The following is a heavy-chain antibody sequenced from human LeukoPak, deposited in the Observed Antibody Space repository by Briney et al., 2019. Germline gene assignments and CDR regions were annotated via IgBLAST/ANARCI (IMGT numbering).Heavy chain of an antibody. CDR3: ARDSAAAGTPYGMDV. J-gene: IGHJ6*04. V-gene: IGHV1-18*04. CDR1: GYTFTSYG. D-gene: IGHD6-13*01. Sequence: ASVKVSCKASGYTFTSYGISWVRQAPGQGLEWMGWISAYNGNTNYAQKLQGRVAMTTDTSTSTAYMELRSLRSDDTAVHYCARDSAAAGTPYGMDVWGKGTTVTVSS. CDR2: ISAYNGNT.